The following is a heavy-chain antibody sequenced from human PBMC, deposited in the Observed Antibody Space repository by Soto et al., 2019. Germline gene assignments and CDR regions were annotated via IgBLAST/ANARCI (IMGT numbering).Heavy chain of an antibody. Sequence: KPXGTLSLTIRVSGASISRSRYYWGWGRQTPGRGLEWIGSIHDSGSSYYNPSLKSRAIISVDTSKNQFSLKMSSVTAADTALYYCVRQRGYCYGGSCYPLNWLQHWRQGALVTVSS. CDR2: IHDSGSS. D-gene: IGHD2-15*01. CDR3: VRQRGYCYGGSCYPLNWLQH. V-gene: IGHV4-39*01. J-gene: IGHJ5*02. CDR1: GASISRSRYY.